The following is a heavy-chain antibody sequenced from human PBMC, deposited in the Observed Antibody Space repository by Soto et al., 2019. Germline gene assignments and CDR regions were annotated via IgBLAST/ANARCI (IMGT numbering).Heavy chain of an antibody. D-gene: IGHD3-10*01. CDR2: IYYSGST. CDR1: GGSISSSSYY. Sequence: SETLSLTCTVSGGSISSSSYYWGWIRQPPGEGPEWIGSIYYSGSTQYNPSLKSRVTMSVDTSKNQFSLKLSSVTAADTALYYCARHVSSSGSGSYYPLYFDYWGQGTLVTVSS. J-gene: IGHJ4*02. CDR3: ARHVSSSGSGSYYPLYFDY. V-gene: IGHV4-39*01.